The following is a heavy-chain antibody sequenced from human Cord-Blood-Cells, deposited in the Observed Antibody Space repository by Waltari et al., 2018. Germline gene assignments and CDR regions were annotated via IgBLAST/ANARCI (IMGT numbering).Heavy chain of an antibody. CDR1: GGSISSSNW. CDR3: ARVAMTTVTTGVLDY. CDR2: IYHSGST. V-gene: IGHV4-4*02. D-gene: IGHD4-17*01. J-gene: IGHJ4*02. Sequence: GGSISSSNWWSWVRQPPGKGLEWIGEIYHSGSTNYNPSLKSRVTISVDKSKNQFSLKLSSVTAADTAVYYCARVAMTTVTTGVLDYWGQGTLVTVSS.